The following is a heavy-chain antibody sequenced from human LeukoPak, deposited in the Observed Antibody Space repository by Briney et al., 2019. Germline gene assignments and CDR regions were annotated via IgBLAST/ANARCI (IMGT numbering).Heavy chain of an antibody. J-gene: IGHJ6*02. CDR2: ISGSGGNT. D-gene: IGHD2-2*01. V-gene: IGHV3-23*01. Sequence: PGGSLRLSCAASGFTFSSHAMSWVRQAPGKGPEWVSAISGSGGNTYYADSAKRRFTISRDNSKNTLYLQMNSLRAEDTAVYYCAKVIFACSSASCSNYYYYGVDVWGQGATVTVSS. CDR1: GFTFSSHA. CDR3: AKVIFACSSASCSNYYYYGVDV.